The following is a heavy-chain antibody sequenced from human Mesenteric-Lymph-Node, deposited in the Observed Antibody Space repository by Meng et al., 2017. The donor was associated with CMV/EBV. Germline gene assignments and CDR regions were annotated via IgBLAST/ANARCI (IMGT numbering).Heavy chain of an antibody. Sequence: SLRLSCAASGFSFSSPIHWVRQAPGKGLEWVAVVSHDGSNEHHADSVKGRLTISRDNSKNTLYLQMNSLRTEDTAVYYCARDPGVDFWGQGTLVTVSS. V-gene: IGHV3-30*04. CDR3: ARDPGVDF. CDR1: GFSFSSP. D-gene: IGHD3-3*01. J-gene: IGHJ4*02. CDR2: VSHDGSNE.